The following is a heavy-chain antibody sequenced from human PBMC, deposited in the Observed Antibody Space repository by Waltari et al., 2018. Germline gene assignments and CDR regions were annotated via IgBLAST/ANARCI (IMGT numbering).Heavy chain of an antibody. CDR3: ATGSSGSYSWFDP. CDR2: FDPEDGET. CDR1: GFTFSSYW. J-gene: IGHJ5*02. V-gene: IGHV1-24*01. Sequence: VQLVESGGGLVQPGGSLRLSCAASGFTFSSYWMSWVRQAPGKGLEWMGGFDPEDGETIYAQKFQGRVTMTEDTSTDTAYMEPSSLRSEDTAVYYCATGSSGSYSWFDPWGQGTLVIVSS. D-gene: IGHD1-26*01.